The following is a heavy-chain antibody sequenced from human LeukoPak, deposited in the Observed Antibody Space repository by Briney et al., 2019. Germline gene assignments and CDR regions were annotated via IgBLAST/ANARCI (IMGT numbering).Heavy chain of an antibody. V-gene: IGHV3-7*01. CDR3: AREQDFASDY. Sequence: GGPLRLSCAASGFILSSFWKRWPRQARGKGLEWVANIKQDGSEKYYLDSVKGRFTISRDNAKNSLYLQMSSLRAEDTAVYSCAREQDFASDYWGQGTLVTVSS. J-gene: IGHJ4*02. CDR1: GFILSSFW. CDR2: IKQDGSEK.